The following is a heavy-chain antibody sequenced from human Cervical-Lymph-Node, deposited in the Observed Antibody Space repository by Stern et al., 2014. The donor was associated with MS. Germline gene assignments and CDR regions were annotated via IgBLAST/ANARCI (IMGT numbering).Heavy chain of an antibody. CDR3: ARDPLYYDILTGYYEVNWFDP. Sequence: QLVESGAEVKKPGASVKDSCKASGYTFTSYGISWERQAPGQGLEWMGWISAYNGNTNYAQKLQRRVTMTTDTSTSTAYMELRSLRSDDTAVYYCARDPLYYDILTGYYEVNWFDPWGQGTLVTVSS. D-gene: IGHD3-9*01. CDR1: GYTFTSYG. J-gene: IGHJ5*02. V-gene: IGHV1-18*04. CDR2: ISAYNGNT.